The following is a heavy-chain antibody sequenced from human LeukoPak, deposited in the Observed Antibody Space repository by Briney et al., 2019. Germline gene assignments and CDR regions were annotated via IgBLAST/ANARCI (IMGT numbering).Heavy chain of an antibody. CDR3: ATVDFWSGYYNY. V-gene: IGHV4-34*01. J-gene: IGHJ4*02. CDR2: INHSGST. CDR1: GGSLSGYY. Sequence: PSETLSLTCAVYGGSLSGYYWSWICQPPGKGLEWIGEINHSGSTNYNPSLKSRVTISVDTSKNQFSLKLSSVTAADTAVYYCATVDFWSGYYNYWGQGTLVTVSS. D-gene: IGHD3-3*01.